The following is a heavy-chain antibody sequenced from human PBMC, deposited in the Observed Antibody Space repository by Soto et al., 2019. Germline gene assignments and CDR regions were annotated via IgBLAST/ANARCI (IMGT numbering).Heavy chain of an antibody. CDR1: GFSFSSYA. V-gene: IGHV3-30-3*01. D-gene: IGHD2-15*01. CDR3: ARPYCSSGSGHQRARGYFDA. Sequence: QVQLVESGGGVVQPGRSLRLSCAASGFSFSSYAMHWVRQAPGRGPEWVTLISYDGSNKDYADSVKGRFTISRDNSKTALYLLMNSLSSEATALYYWARPYCSSGSGHQRARGYFDAWGRGTLVTVSS. J-gene: IGHJ2*01. CDR2: ISYDGSNK.